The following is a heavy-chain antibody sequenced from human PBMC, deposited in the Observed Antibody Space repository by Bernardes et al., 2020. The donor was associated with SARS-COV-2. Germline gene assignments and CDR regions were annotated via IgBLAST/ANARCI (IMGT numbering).Heavy chain of an antibody. CDR2: ISSSGGVT. V-gene: IGHV3-23*01. Sequence: VGSLRLSCAASGFTFSRPAMSWVRQAPGTGLEWVSGISSSGGVTYYADSVKGRFTISRDNFENTLHLQMSGLRAEDAAVYYCAKDRHNYSPVYGMDVWGQGTTVNVSS. CDR1: GFTFSRPA. J-gene: IGHJ6*02. D-gene: IGHD2-21*01. CDR3: AKDRHNYSPVYGMDV.